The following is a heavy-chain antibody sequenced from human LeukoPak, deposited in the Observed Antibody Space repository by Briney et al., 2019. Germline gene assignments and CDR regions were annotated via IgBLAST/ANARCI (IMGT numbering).Heavy chain of an antibody. CDR3: ARGFSH. J-gene: IGHJ4*02. CDR1: GGSFSNYY. Sequence: PSETLSHTCAVYGGSFSNYYWSWLRQPPGKGLEWIGEINHSGSTTYNPSLKSRVTMSIDTSKNQFSLRLSSVTAADTAVYYCARGFSHWGQGTLVTVSS. V-gene: IGHV4-34*01. CDR2: INHSGST.